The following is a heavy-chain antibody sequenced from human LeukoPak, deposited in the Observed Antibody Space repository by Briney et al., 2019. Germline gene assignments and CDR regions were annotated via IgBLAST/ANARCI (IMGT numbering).Heavy chain of an antibody. CDR2: IYYSGST. D-gene: IGHD1-26*01. J-gene: IGHJ4*02. Sequence: SETLSLTWSVSGGSISSDGYYWSWIRQHPGKGLEWIGYIYYSGSTYYNPSLKSRVTISLDTSKNQFSLKLSSVTAADTAVYYCARDTVVGGTTFGFDNWGQGALVTVSS. CDR1: GGSISSDGYY. V-gene: IGHV4-31*02. CDR3: ARDTVVGGTTFGFDN.